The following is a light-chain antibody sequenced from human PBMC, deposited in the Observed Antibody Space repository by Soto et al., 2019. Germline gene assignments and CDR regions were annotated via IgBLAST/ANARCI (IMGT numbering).Light chain of an antibody. CDR1: QDISTL. Sequence: DIQMTQSPSSVSASIGDTVTITCRASQDISTLLAWYQQKPGKAPKLLIYGASTLESGVPSRFSGRGSGTDFTLTISSLQPEDFATYFCHQGDSFPLTFGAGTKVDIK. CDR2: GAS. J-gene: IGKJ4*01. V-gene: IGKV1D-12*01. CDR3: HQGDSFPLT.